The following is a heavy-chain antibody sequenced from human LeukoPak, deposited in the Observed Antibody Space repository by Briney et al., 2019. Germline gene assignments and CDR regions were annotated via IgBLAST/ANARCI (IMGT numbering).Heavy chain of an antibody. CDR3: AKSGGHSYFDL. CDR2: INPSGGST. CDR1: GFTFSSYA. J-gene: IGHJ2*01. D-gene: IGHD1-26*01. V-gene: IGHV3-23*01. Sequence: GGSLRLSCAASGFTFSSYAMNWVRQAPGKGLEWVSAINPSGGSTYYADSVKGRFTIPRDNSENTLYLQMNSLRAEDTAIYYCAKSGGHSYFDLWGRGTLVSVSS.